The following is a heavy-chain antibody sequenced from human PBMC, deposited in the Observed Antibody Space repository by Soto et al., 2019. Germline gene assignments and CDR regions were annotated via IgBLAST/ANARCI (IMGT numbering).Heavy chain of an antibody. CDR1: GFSFSAYN. CDR2: IKVGSSRI. J-gene: IGHJ1*01. CDR3: VRSPKIGASGAF. D-gene: IGHD1-26*01. Sequence: WSLRLSCIGSGFSFSAYNMNWVRQAPGKGLEWVSSIKVGSSRIYQPDSMKGRFTISRDDARKSVYLQINSLRAEDTALYFCVRSPKIGASGAFWGRGTQVPVSS. V-gene: IGHV3-21*01.